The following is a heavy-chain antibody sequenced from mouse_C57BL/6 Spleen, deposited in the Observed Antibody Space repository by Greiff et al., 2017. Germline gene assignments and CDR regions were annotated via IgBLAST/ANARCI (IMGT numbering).Heavy chain of an antibody. CDR1: GYTFTSYW. Sequence: QVQLQQPGTELVKPGASVKLSCKASGYTFTSYWMRWVKPRPGQGLEWIGNINPSNGGTNYNEKFKSKATLTVDKSSSTAYMQLSSLTSEDSAVYYCASPLITTDAMDYWGQGTSVTVSS. V-gene: IGHV1-53*01. CDR2: INPSNGGT. CDR3: ASPLITTDAMDY. J-gene: IGHJ4*01. D-gene: IGHD1-1*01.